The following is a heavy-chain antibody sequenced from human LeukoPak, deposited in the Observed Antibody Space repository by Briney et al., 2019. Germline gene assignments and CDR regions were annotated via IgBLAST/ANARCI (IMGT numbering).Heavy chain of an antibody. CDR2: INHSGST. CDR3: AREGDTAMVQFDY. D-gene: IGHD5-18*01. J-gene: IGHJ4*02. V-gene: IGHV4-34*01. Sequence: SETLSLTCAVYGGSFSGYYWSWIRQPPGKGLEWIGEINHSGSTNYNPSLTSRVTISVDTSKNQFSLTLSSVTAADTAVYYCAREGDTAMVQFDYWGQGTLVTVSS. CDR1: GGSFSGYY.